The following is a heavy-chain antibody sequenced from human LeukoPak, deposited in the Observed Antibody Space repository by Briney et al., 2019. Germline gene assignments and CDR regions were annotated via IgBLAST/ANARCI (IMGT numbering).Heavy chain of an antibody. CDR1: GYSISSGYY. CDR2: IYHSGST. D-gene: IGHD6-19*01. CDR3: ARRSPYSTGWSSYFDY. J-gene: IGHJ4*02. Sequence: SETLSLTCTVSGYSISSGYYWGWIRPPPGKGLEWIGSIYHSGSTYYNPSFKSRVTISVDTSKNQFSLKLSSVTAADSAVYYCARRSPYSTGWSSYFDYWGQGALVTVSS. V-gene: IGHV4-38-2*02.